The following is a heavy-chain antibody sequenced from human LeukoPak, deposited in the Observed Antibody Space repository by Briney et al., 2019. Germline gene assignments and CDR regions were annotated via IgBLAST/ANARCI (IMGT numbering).Heavy chain of an antibody. CDR2: MNPNSGNT. CDR3: ARGSHRSYSRGWYYYYYGMDV. Sequence: GASVKVSCKASGYTFTSYEINWVRQATGQGLEWMGWMNPNSGNTGYAQKFQGRVTMTRNTSISTAYMELSSLRSEDTAVYYCARGSHRSYSRGWYYYYYGMDVWGQGTTVTVSS. J-gene: IGHJ6*02. CDR1: GYTFTSYE. D-gene: IGHD6-19*01. V-gene: IGHV1-8*01.